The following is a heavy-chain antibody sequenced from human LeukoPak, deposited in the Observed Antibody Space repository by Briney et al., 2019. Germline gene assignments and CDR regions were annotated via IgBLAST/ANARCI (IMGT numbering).Heavy chain of an antibody. CDR1: GGTFRTYP. J-gene: IGHJ5*02. V-gene: IGHV1-69*05. CDR3: ATSGSGRSWDWFAP. CDR2: LTHIFRRT. Sequence: SVKVSCKASGGTFRTYPISWVRQAPGQGLEWMGGLTHIFRRTNYTQKFQERLIITTDESYSTAYMELRDLKSDDTALYYCATSGSGRSWDWFAPWGQGTLVIVSS. D-gene: IGHD3-10*01.